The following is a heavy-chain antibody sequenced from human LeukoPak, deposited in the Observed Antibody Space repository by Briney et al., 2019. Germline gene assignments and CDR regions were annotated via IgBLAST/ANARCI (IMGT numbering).Heavy chain of an antibody. CDR3: ARHGYSSSWYWFDP. CDR2: IYYSGST. V-gene: IGHV4-59*01. D-gene: IGHD6-13*01. CDR1: GGSISSYY. Sequence: SETLSLNCTVSGGSISSYYWSWIRQPPGKELEWIGYIYYSGSTNYNPSLNSRVTMSIDASRTQFSLKLTSVTAADTAVYYCARHGYSSSWYWFDPWGQGTLVTVSS. J-gene: IGHJ5*02.